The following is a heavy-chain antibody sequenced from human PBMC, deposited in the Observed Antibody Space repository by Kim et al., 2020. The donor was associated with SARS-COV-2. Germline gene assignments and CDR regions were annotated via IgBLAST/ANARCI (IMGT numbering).Heavy chain of an antibody. CDR1: GYSFTSYW. Sequence: GASLKISCQGSGYSFTSYWIGWVRQMPGKGLEWMGIIYPGDSDTRYSPSFQGQVTISADKSISTAYLQWSSLKASDTAMYYCARHLRKQQLGYWYFDLWGRGTLVTVSS. CDR2: IYPGDSDT. CDR3: ARHLRKQQLGYWYFDL. J-gene: IGHJ2*01. V-gene: IGHV5-51*01. D-gene: IGHD6-13*01.